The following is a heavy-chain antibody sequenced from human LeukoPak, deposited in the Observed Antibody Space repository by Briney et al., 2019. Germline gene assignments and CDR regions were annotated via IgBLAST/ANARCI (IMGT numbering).Heavy chain of an antibody. CDR1: GYSFTSYW. J-gene: IGHJ6*02. CDR2: IYPGDSDT. D-gene: IGHD4/OR15-4a*01. V-gene: IGHV5-51*01. CDR3: ARTTMVKKTGYYYGMDV. Sequence: LGESLKISCKASGYSFTSYWIGWVRQMPGKGLEWMGIIYPGDSDTRYSPSFQGQVTLSADKSISTAYLQWSSLKASDTAMYYCARTTMVKKTGYYYGMDVWGQGTTVTVSS.